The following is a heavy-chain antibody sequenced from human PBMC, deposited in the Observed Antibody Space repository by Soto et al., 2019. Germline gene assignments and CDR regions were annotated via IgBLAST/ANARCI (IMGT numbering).Heavy chain of an antibody. D-gene: IGHD6-19*01. CDR2: ISGSGGST. CDR3: TRGSGYSSGWYGY. V-gene: IGHV3-23*01. J-gene: IGHJ4*02. CDR1: GFTFSSYA. Sequence: GGSLRLSCAVSGFTFSSYAMSWVRQAPGKGLEWVSAISGSGGSTYYADSVKGRFTISRDNSKNTLYLQMNSLRAEDTAVYYCTRGSGYSSGWYGYWGQGTLVTVSS.